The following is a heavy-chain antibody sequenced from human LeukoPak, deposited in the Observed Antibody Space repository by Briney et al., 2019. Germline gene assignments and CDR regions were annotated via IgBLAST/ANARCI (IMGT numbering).Heavy chain of an antibody. CDR2: ISSSGSTI. CDR3: ARDTVTMRGFDY. V-gene: IGHV3-48*03. Sequence: QPGGSLRLSCAASGFTFSSYEMNWVRQAPGKGLEWVSYISSSGSTIYYADSVKGRFTISRDNAKNSLYLQMNSLRAEDTAVYYCARDTVTMRGFDYWGQGTLVTVSS. J-gene: IGHJ4*02. D-gene: IGHD4-17*01. CDR1: GFTFSSYE.